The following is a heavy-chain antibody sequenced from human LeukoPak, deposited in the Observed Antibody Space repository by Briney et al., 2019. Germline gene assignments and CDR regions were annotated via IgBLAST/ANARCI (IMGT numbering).Heavy chain of an antibody. CDR3: TTGIRGD. J-gene: IGHJ4*02. CDR1: GFTFSSYW. CDR2: IASKTDGGTT. V-gene: IGHV3-15*04. Sequence: GGSLRLSCAASGFTFSSYWMNWVRQAPGKGLEWVGRIASKTDGGTTDYAAPVKGRFTISRDDSKNTLFLQMNSLKTEDTAVYYCTTGIRGDCGQGTLVTVSS.